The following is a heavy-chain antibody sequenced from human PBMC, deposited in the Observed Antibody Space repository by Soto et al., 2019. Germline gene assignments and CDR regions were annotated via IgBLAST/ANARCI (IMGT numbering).Heavy chain of an antibody. CDR2: IIPIFGTA. Sequence: SSVKVSCKASGGTFSSYAISWVRQAPGQGLEWMGGIIPIFGTANYAQKFQGRVTITADESTSTVYMELRSLRSDDTAVFYCARDRSGWYDFWGQGSLVSVSS. J-gene: IGHJ4*02. V-gene: IGHV1-69*13. D-gene: IGHD6-19*01. CDR3: ARDRSGWYDF. CDR1: GGTFSSYA.